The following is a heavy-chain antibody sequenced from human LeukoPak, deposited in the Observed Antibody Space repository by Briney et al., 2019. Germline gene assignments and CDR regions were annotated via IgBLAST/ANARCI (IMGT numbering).Heavy chain of an antibody. V-gene: IGHV4-39*07. CDR1: GGSISSSCYY. D-gene: IGHD3-9*01. J-gene: IGHJ4*02. Sequence: PSETLSLTCTVSGGSISSSCYYWGWLRQRPGKGLEWIGSIYYSGSTYYNPSLKSRVTISVDTSKNQFSLKLSSVTAADTAVYYCARMYYDILTGYYRGALYYFDYWGQGTLVTVSS. CDR3: ARMYYDILTGYYRGALYYFDY. CDR2: IYYSGST.